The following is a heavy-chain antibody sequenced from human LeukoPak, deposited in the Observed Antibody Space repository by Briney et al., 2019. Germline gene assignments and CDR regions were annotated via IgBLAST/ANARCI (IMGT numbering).Heavy chain of an antibody. J-gene: IGHJ4*02. Sequence: PGGSLRLSCAASGFTFDDYAMHWVRQAPGKGLEWVSAISGSGGSTYYADSVKGRFTISRDNSKNTLYLQMNSLRAEDTAVYYCARAVGMDDILTGYYLYYFDYWGQGTLVTVSS. CDR2: ISGSGGST. CDR1: GFTFDDYA. D-gene: IGHD3-9*01. V-gene: IGHV3-23*01. CDR3: ARAVGMDDILTGYYLYYFDY.